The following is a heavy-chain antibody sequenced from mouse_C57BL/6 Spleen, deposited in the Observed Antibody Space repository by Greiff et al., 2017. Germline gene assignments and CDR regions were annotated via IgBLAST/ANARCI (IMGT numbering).Heavy chain of an antibody. CDR1: GYTFTSYW. CDR2: IDPNSGGT. CDR3: ASFRYDGYYSFAY. Sequence: VQLQQPGAELVKPGASVQLSCKASGYTFTSYWMPWVKQRPGRGLEWIGRIDPNSGGTKYTEKFKSKATLTVDTPSSTAYMQLSSLPSEDSAVYYFASFRYDGYYSFAYWGQGTLVTVSA. D-gene: IGHD2-3*01. J-gene: IGHJ3*01. V-gene: IGHV1-72*01.